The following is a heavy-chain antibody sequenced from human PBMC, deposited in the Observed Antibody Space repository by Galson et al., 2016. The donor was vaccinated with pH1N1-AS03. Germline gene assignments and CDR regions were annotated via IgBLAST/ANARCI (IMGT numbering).Heavy chain of an antibody. CDR1: GFAFRTYA. D-gene: IGHD3-10*01. CDR2: LSGDGAST. Sequence: SLRLSCAASGFAFRTYAMSWVRQPPGKGLEWVSALSGDGASTFHADSVKGRFIISRDISKSTVYLQMNSLRAEDTAVYYCAKESSGLTGYFDFWGPGVLVTVSS. J-gene: IGHJ4*02. CDR3: AKESSGLTGYFDF. V-gene: IGHV3-23*01.